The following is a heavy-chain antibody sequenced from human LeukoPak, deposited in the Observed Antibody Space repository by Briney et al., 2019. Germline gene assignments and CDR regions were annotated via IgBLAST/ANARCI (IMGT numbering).Heavy chain of an antibody. V-gene: IGHV4-59*08. D-gene: IGHD3-22*01. J-gene: IGHJ1*01. Sequence: SETLSLTCTVSGGSISSYYWSWLRKPPGQGMEWLGYIYYSGSTNYNPSLKSRVTISVDTSKNQFSLKLSSVTAADTAVYYCARHDSSGYAEYFQHWGQGTLVTVSS. CDR3: ARHDSSGYAEYFQH. CDR1: GGSISSYY. CDR2: IYYSGST.